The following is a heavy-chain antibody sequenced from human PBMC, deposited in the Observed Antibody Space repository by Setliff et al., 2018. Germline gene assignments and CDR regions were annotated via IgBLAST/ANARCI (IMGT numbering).Heavy chain of an antibody. Sequence: SCTASGFILRNYGIHWVRQAPGKGLEWVAVFWADGNRRFYADSVKGRFTASRDLSMDTVFLQMDSLRAEDTALYYCGRDDDTTSHYSILNFWGQGTMVTVSS. CDR2: FWADGNRR. CDR1: GFILRNYG. D-gene: IGHD4-4*01. V-gene: IGHV3-33*08. CDR3: GRDDDTTSHYSILNF. J-gene: IGHJ3*01.